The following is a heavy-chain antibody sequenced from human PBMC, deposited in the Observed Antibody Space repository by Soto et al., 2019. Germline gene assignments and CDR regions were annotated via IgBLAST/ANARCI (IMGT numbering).Heavy chain of an antibody. J-gene: IGHJ4*02. Sequence: SETLSLTCAVSGDSISSSSYYWGWIRQPPGKGLEWIGYIYYSGSTNYNPSLKSRVTISVDTSKNQFSLKLTSVNTADTAIYYCTRGGDPYKTGHWGQGTLVTVSS. CDR3: TRGGDPYKTGH. V-gene: IGHV4-61*05. D-gene: IGHD2-21*01. CDR1: GDSISSSSYY. CDR2: IYYSGST.